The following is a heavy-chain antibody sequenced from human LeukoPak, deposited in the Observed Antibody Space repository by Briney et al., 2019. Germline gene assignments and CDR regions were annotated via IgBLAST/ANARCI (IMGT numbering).Heavy chain of an antibody. D-gene: IGHD3-9*01. Sequence: GGSLRLSCAASGFTFSDYYMSWIRQAPGKGLEWVSYISSSGSTIYYADSVKGRFTISRDNAKNSLYLQMNSLRAEDTAVYYCARCPQVPRYFDWLHYPDYWGQGTLVTVSS. J-gene: IGHJ4*02. CDR2: ISSSGSTI. V-gene: IGHV3-11*01. CDR1: GFTFSDYY. CDR3: ARCPQVPRYFDWLHYPDY.